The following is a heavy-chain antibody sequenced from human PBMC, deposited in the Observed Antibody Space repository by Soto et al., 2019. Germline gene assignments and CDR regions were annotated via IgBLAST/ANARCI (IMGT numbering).Heavy chain of an antibody. CDR1: GFTFNNAS. Sequence: GGSLSLSCLASGFTFNNASMNWVRQAQGKGLEWLSYITGNGNRVDYSDSVKGRFTVSRDNAKNSLYLQMNGLRDEDTAMYYCVREQYYGSTYDAFDIWGQGTMVTVSS. V-gene: IGHV3-48*02. CDR2: ITGNGNRV. CDR3: VREQYYGSTYDAFDI. J-gene: IGHJ3*02. D-gene: IGHD3-10*01.